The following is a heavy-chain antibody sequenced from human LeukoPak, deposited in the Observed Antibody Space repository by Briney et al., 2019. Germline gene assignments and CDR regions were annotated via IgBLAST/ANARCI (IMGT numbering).Heavy chain of an antibody. Sequence: SETLSLTCTVSGGSISSSSYYWGWIRQPPGKGLEWIGSIYYSGSTYYNPSLKSRVTISVDTSKNQFSLKLSSVTAADTAVYYCARLEGDIVVVPPAMSWFDPWGQGTLVTVSS. CDR1: GGSISSSSYY. D-gene: IGHD2-2*01. V-gene: IGHV4-39*01. CDR2: IYYSGST. J-gene: IGHJ5*02. CDR3: ARLEGDIVVVPPAMSWFDP.